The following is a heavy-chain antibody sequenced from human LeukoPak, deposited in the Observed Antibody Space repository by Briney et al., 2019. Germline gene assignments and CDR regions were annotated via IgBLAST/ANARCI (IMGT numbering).Heavy chain of an antibody. J-gene: IGHJ4*02. CDR3: ACGYYYDSSGYYL. V-gene: IGHV4-59*01. D-gene: IGHD3-22*01. CDR2: IYYSGST. Sequence: SETLSLTCTVSGGSISSYYWSWIRQPPGKGLEWIGYIYYSGSTNYNPSLKSRVTISVDTSKNQFSLKLSSVTAADTAVYYCACGYYYDSSGYYLWGQGTLVSVSS. CDR1: GGSISSYY.